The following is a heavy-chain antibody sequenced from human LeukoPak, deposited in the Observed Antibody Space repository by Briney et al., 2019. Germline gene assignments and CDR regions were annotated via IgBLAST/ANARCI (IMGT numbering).Heavy chain of an antibody. CDR1: GFTFSSYG. CDR2: ISYDGCNK. CDR3: AKPKNGVYGDYIDY. D-gene: IGHD4-17*01. V-gene: IGHV3-30*18. Sequence: GGSLRLSCAASGFTFSSYGMHWVRQAPGKGLEWVAVISYDGCNKYYADSVKGRFTISRDNSKNTLYLQMNSLRAEDTAVYYCAKPKNGVYGDYIDYWGQGTLVTVSS. J-gene: IGHJ4*02.